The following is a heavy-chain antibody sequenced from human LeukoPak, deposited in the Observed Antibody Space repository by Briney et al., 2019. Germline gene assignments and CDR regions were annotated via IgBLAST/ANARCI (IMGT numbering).Heavy chain of an antibody. CDR1: GYTFTSYG. V-gene: IGHV1-69*04. D-gene: IGHD6-19*01. CDR2: IIPILGIA. CDR3: ARQAVAVYYFDY. Sequence: SVKVSCKASGYTFTSYGISWVRQAPGQGLEWMGRIIPILGIANYAQKFQGRVTITADKSTSTAYMELSSLRSEDTAVYYCARQAVAVYYFDYWGQGTLVTVSS. J-gene: IGHJ4*02.